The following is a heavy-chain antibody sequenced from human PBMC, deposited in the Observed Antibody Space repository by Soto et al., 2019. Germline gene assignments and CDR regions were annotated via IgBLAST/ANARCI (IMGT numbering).Heavy chain of an antibody. CDR1: GVTLTNVW. V-gene: IGHV3-15*07. CDR3: SHGYYQYFAS. J-gene: IGHJ4*02. Sequence: GGSLRLSCAVSGVTLTNVWMNWVRQAPGKGPEWVGRIKSNTDGGTTDYAAPVKGRFTISRDDSENTLYLQMSSLKTEDTAVYYCSHGYYQYFASWGQGTLVTVSS. D-gene: IGHD5-18*01. CDR2: IKSNTDGGTT.